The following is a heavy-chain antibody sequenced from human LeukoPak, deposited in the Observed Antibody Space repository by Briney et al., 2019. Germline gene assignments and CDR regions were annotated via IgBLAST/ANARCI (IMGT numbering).Heavy chain of an antibody. D-gene: IGHD6-13*01. CDR3: AGRSSSWALD. J-gene: IGHJ4*02. CDR2: ISSSGSTI. CDR1: GFTFSSYE. Sequence: GGSLRLSCAASGFTFSSYEMNWVRQAPGKGLEWVSYISSSGSTIYYADSVKGRFTISRDNAKNSLYLQMNSLRAEDTAVYYCAGRSSSWALDWGQGTLVTVSS. V-gene: IGHV3-48*03.